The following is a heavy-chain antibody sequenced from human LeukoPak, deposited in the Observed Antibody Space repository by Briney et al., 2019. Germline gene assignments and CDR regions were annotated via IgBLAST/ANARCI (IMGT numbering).Heavy chain of an antibody. CDR1: GFNFEDYG. D-gene: IGHD1-1*01. CDR2: LTWNSKSI. Sequence: SGGSLRLSCEASGFNFEDYGMNWVRQAPGRGPEWVSGLTWNSKSIGYADSVKGRFTISRGNAKNSLYLQMDSLRAEDTALYYCARAYNWNDDAFDYWGQGTLVTVSS. J-gene: IGHJ4*02. CDR3: ARAYNWNDDAFDY. V-gene: IGHV3-20*04.